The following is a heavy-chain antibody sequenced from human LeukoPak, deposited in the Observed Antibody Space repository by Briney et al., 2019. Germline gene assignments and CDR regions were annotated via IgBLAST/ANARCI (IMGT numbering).Heavy chain of an antibody. J-gene: IGHJ4*02. CDR1: GFIFTNYF. CDR2: IKHDGSEK. Sequence: QAGGSLRLSCAASGFIFTNYFMSWVRQAPGEGLEGVASIKHDGSEKYYVDSVRGRFTISRDNTMNSLYLQMSSLRAEDTAVYYCATDRGWRTSGYYLYYFEYWGQGTLVTYSS. D-gene: IGHD3-3*01. V-gene: IGHV3-7*01. CDR3: ATDRGWRTSGYYLYYFEY.